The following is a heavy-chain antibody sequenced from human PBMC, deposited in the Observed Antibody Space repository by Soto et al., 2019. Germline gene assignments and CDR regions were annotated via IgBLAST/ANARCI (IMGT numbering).Heavy chain of an antibody. V-gene: IGHV3-48*01. CDR1: GFTFSSYS. Sequence: GGSLRLSCAASGFTFSSYSMNWVRQAPGKGLEWVSYISSSSSTIYYADSVKGRFTISRDNAKNSLYLQMNSLRAEDTAVYYCAAYYDILTGYYLPWFDPWGKGNRETVSS. CDR2: ISSSSSTI. D-gene: IGHD3-9*01. CDR3: AAYYDILTGYYLPWFDP. J-gene: IGHJ5*02.